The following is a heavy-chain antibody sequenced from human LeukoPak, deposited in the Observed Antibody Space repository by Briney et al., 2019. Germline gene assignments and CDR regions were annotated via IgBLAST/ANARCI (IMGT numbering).Heavy chain of an antibody. CDR3: ANDYDFWSGYFDY. Sequence: PGGSLRLSCAASGFTFSSYAMSWVRQAPGKGLEWVSAISGSGGSTYYADSVKGRFTISRDNSKNALYLQMNSLRAEDTAVYYCANDYDFWSGYFDYWGQGTLVTVSS. D-gene: IGHD3-3*01. V-gene: IGHV3-23*01. CDR2: ISGSGGST. CDR1: GFTFSSYA. J-gene: IGHJ4*02.